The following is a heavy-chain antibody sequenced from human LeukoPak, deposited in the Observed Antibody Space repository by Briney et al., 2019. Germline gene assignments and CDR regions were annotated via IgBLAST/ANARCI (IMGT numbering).Heavy chain of an antibody. J-gene: IGHJ1*01. CDR3: ARDSSEFRSLISY. Sequence: SVKVSCKASGGTFSSYAISWVRQAPGQGLEWMGGITPMFGTAKYAQKFQGRVTITADESTSTAYMELSSLRSDDTAVYYCARDSSEFRSLISYWGQGTLVTVSS. D-gene: IGHD1-14*01. CDR1: GGTFSSYA. V-gene: IGHV1-69*13. CDR2: ITPMFGTA.